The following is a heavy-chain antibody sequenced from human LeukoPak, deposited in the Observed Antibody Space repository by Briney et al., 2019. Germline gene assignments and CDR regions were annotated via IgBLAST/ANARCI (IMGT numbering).Heavy chain of an antibody. CDR2: IYYSGST. CDR3: ARGGALGERWLQLRYYYYGMDV. J-gene: IGHJ6*02. CDR1: GGSIISYY. Sequence: SETLSLTCTVSGGSIISYYWSWIRQPPGKGLEWIGYIYYSGSTNYNPSLKSRVTISVDTSKNQFSLKLSSVTAADTAVYYCARGGALGERWLQLRYYYYGMDVWGQGTTVTVSS. V-gene: IGHV4-59*01. D-gene: IGHD5-24*01.